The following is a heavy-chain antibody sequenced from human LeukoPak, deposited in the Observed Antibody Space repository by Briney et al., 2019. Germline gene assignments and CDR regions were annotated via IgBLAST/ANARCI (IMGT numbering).Heavy chain of an antibody. D-gene: IGHD3-16*01. V-gene: IGHV4-31*03. Sequence: SQTLSLTCTVSGGSISSGGYYWSWIRQHPGKGLEWIGEINHSGSTNYNPSLRSRVTISVDTSKNQFSLKLSSVTAADTAVYYCARDLGILDYWGQGTLVTVSS. CDR2: INHSGST. CDR3: ARDLGILDY. CDR1: GGSISSGGYY. J-gene: IGHJ4*02.